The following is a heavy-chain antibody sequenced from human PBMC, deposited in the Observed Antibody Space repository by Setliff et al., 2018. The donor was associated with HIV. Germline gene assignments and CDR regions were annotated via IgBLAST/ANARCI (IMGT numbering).Heavy chain of an antibody. J-gene: IGHJ4*02. CDR1: GGAMSGFY. CDR3: ARRKSFALSPFDS. Sequence: PSETLSLTCTVSGGAMSGFYWSWIRRPPGKGLEYIGDIFHSGSTNYDYSLRSRATISIDTSRNIFSLRLTSVTAADTAIYYCARRKSFALSPFDSWGQGALVTVSS. CDR2: IFHSGST. V-gene: IGHV4-59*08. D-gene: IGHD3-16*01.